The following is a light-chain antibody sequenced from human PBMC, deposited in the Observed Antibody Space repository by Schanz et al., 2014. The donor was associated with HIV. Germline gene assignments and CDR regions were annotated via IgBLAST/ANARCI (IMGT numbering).Light chain of an antibody. CDR3: QYFGNSGGT. Sequence: EIVLTQSPGSLSLSPGGRATLSCGASQRLSSAYLAWYQQKRDQPPRLVIYATSTRAVGIPDRFSGTGSGTDFTLTISRLEPEDFAVYYCQYFGNSGGTFGGGTKVEIK. CDR1: QRLSSAY. J-gene: IGKJ4*01. V-gene: IGKV3-20*01. CDR2: ATS.